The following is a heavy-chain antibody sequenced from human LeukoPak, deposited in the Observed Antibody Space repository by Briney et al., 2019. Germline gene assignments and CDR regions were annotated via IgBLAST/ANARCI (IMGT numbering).Heavy chain of an antibody. Sequence: TGGSLRLSCAASGFTFGDYYMGWIRQAPGKGLEWLSYISSSGNTIYYADSVRGRFTISRDNAKNSLYLQMNSLRAEDTAVYYCARRSSGWWAFDYWGQGTLVTVSS. CDR3: ARRSSGWWAFDY. J-gene: IGHJ4*02. CDR2: ISSSGNTI. CDR1: GFTFGDYY. D-gene: IGHD6-19*01. V-gene: IGHV3-11*01.